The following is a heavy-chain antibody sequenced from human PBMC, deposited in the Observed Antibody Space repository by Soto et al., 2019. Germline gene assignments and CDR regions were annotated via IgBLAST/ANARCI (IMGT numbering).Heavy chain of an antibody. D-gene: IGHD6-19*01. Sequence: SVKVSCKASGGTFSSYAISWVRQAPGQGLEWMGGIIPIFGTANYAQKFQGRVTMTTDESTSTAYMELSSLRSEDTAVYYCARDIAVAGISDYWGQGTLVTVSS. CDR3: ARDIAVAGISDY. CDR1: GGTFSSYA. CDR2: IIPIFGTA. V-gene: IGHV1-69*05. J-gene: IGHJ4*02.